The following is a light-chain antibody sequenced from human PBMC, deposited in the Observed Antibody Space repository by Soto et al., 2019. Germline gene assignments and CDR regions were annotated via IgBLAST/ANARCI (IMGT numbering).Light chain of an antibody. V-gene: IGLV1-40*01. J-gene: IGLJ2*01. CDR3: SSYTSSSAPHVV. Sequence: QSVLTQPPSVSGAPGQRLTISCAGTSSNIGAGFDVHWYQQLPGTAPKLLIYANDDRPSGVPDRFSGSTSGTSASLAITGLQAEDAADYYCSSYTSSSAPHVVFGGGTKLTVL. CDR1: SSNIGAGFD. CDR2: AND.